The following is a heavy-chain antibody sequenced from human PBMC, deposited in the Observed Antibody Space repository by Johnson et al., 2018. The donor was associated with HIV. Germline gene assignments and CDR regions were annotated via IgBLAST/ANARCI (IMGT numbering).Heavy chain of an antibody. V-gene: IGHV3-30*18. CDR2: ISYDGSNK. CDR3: AKLTGYDTSGPAHKDDFDI. Sequence: QVQLVESGGGVVQPGRSLRLSCAASGFTFSSYGMHWVRQAPGKGLEWVAVISYDGSNKYYADSVKGRFTISRDNSKSTLYLQMNSLRAEDTALYYCAKLTGYDTSGPAHKDDFDIWGQGTMVTVSS. CDR1: GFTFSSYG. D-gene: IGHD3-22*01. J-gene: IGHJ3*02.